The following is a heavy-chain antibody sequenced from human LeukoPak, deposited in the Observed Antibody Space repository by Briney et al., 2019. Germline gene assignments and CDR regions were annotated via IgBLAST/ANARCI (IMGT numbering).Heavy chain of an antibody. CDR3: ARVDYYDSSGYYYSGAFDI. J-gene: IGHJ3*02. V-gene: IGHV4-4*07. Sequence: PSETLSLTCTASGGSISSYYWSWIRQPAGKGLEWIGRIYTSGSTNYNPSLKSRVTMSVDTSKNQFSLKLSSVTAADTAVYYCARVDYYDSSGYYYSGAFDIWGQGTMVTVSS. CDR1: GGSISSYY. CDR2: IYTSGST. D-gene: IGHD3-22*01.